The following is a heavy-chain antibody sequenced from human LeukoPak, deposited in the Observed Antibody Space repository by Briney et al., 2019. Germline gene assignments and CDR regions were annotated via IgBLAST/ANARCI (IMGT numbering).Heavy chain of an antibody. V-gene: IGHV1-2*02. CDR3: ARSSASNYYYYGMDV. J-gene: IGHJ6*02. CDR1: GCTFTGYY. CDR2: INPNSGGT. Sequence: ASVKVSCKASGCTFTGYYMHWVRQAPGQGLEWMGWINPNSGGTNYAQKFQGRVTMTRDTSISTAYMELSRLRSDDTAVYYCARSSASNYYYYGMDVWGQGTTVTVSS.